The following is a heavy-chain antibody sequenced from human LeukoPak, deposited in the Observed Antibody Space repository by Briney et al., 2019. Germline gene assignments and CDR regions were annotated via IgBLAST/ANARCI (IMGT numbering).Heavy chain of an antibody. D-gene: IGHD1-26*01. V-gene: IGHV3-48*04. J-gene: IGHJ4*02. CDR3: ARDRGGSYSAIDY. CDR1: GFTFSSYS. CDR2: ISSSSSTI. Sequence: GGSLRLSYAASGFTFSSYSMNWVSQPAGKGLEWVSFISSSSSTIYYADSVKGRFTISRDNAKNSLYLQMNSLRAEDTSVYYCARDRGGSYSAIDYWGQGTLVTVSS.